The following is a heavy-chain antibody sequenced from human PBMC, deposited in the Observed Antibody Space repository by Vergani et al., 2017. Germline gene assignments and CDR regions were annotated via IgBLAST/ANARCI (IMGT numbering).Heavy chain of an antibody. V-gene: IGHV1-2*02. J-gene: IGHJ6*02. CDR1: GYTFTGYY. D-gene: IGHD1-26*01. CDR3: ARYPIVGATANYYYGMDV. Sequence: QVQLVQSGAEVKKPGASVKVSCKASGYTFTGYYMHWVRQAPGQGLEWMGWINPNSGGTNYAQKFQGRVTMTRDTSISTAYMELSRLRSDDTAVYYCARYPIVGATANYYYGMDVWGQGTTVTVSS. CDR2: INPNSGGT.